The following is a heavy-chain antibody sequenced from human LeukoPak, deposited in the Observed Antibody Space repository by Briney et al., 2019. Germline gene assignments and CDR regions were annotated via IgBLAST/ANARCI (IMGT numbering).Heavy chain of an antibody. J-gene: IGHJ4*02. CDR3: LRDAITGLLTGDY. V-gene: IGHV1-18*01. CDR1: GYSFTSYG. CDR2: ISVYNGDT. Sequence: ASVKVSCKASGYSFTSYGMSWVRQAPGQGLEWMGWISVYNGDTKYAQTFQGRVTMTTDTSASTAYMELRSLRSDDTAVYYCLRDAITGLLTGDYWGQGTLVTVSS. D-gene: IGHD1-14*01.